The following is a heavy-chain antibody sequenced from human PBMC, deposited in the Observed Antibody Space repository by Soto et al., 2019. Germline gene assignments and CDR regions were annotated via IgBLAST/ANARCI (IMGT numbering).Heavy chain of an antibody. CDR1: GFTFSSYA. Sequence: GGSLRLSCAASGFTFSSYAMSWVRQAPGKGLEWVSAISGSGGSTYYADSVKGRFTISRDNSKNTLYLQMNSLRAEDTAVYYCAKSGWFGESYPPFFDYWGQGTLVTVSS. CDR3: AKSGWFGESYPPFFDY. CDR2: ISGSGGST. V-gene: IGHV3-23*01. J-gene: IGHJ4*02. D-gene: IGHD3-10*01.